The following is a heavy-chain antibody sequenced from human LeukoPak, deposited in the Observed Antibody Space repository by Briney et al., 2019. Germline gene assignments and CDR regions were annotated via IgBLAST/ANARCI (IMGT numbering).Heavy chain of an antibody. CDR1: GFTFSSYW. Sequence: GGSLRLSCAASGFTFSSYWRYWVRQAPGKGVVWVSRINSDGRSTNYGDSVKGRFTISRDNAKNTLYLQMNSLRAEDTAVYYCARVDSSGWYYYYGMDVWGKGTTVTVSS. V-gene: IGHV3-74*01. CDR3: ARVDSSGWYYYYGMDV. D-gene: IGHD6-19*01. J-gene: IGHJ6*04. CDR2: INSDGRST.